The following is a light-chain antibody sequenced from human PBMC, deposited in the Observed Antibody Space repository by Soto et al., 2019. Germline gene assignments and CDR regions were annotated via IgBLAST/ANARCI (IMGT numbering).Light chain of an antibody. CDR2: DVS. J-gene: IGLJ2*01. CDR3: CSYAGTYTYVV. CDR1: SSDVGGYNF. Sequence: QSALTQPRSVSGSPGQSVTIPCTGTSSDVGGYNFVSWYQHHPGKAPKVLIYDVSKRPSGVPDRFSGSKSGNTASLTISGLQAEDEADYHCCSYAGTYTYVVFGGGTKVTVL. V-gene: IGLV2-11*01.